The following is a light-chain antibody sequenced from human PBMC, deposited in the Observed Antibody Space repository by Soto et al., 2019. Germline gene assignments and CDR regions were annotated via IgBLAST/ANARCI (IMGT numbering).Light chain of an antibody. Sequence: EIVLTQSPATLSLSPGERATLSCRASQSVSTYLAWYQQKPGQAPRLLTYDASNRATGIPARFSDSGSGTDFPLTISSLGPEDFAVYYCQQPSLTFGGGTKVEIK. CDR3: QQPSLT. CDR2: DAS. V-gene: IGKV3-11*01. CDR1: QSVSTY. J-gene: IGKJ4*01.